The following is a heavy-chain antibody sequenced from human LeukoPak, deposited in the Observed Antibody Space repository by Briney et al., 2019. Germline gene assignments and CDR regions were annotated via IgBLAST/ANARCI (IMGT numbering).Heavy chain of an antibody. CDR2: ISSSSSYI. Sequence: ETLSLTCAVSAVSIRRSSKWWSWVRQPPGKGLEWVSSISSSSSYIYYADSVKGRFTISRDNAKNSLYLQMNSLRAEDTAVYYCARDGSTGAFDIWGQGTMVTVSS. CDR3: ARDGSTGAFDI. V-gene: IGHV3-21*01. J-gene: IGHJ3*02. CDR1: AVSIRRSS.